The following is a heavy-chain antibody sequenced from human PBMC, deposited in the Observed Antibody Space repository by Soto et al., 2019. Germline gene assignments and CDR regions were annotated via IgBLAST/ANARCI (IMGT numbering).Heavy chain of an antibody. CDR1: GFTFSSFG. CDR3: ARVFRYFDWDYAFYI. D-gene: IGHD3-9*01. CDR2: IWSEVSNK. V-gene: IGHV3-33*01. Sequence: PGGSLRLSCAASGFTFSSFGMHWVRQAPGKGLEWVAVIWSEVSNKYYAESVKGRFTISRDNSKNTLFLQMNSLRAVYTAFYYCARVFRYFDWDYAFYIWCQGTMVTVS. J-gene: IGHJ3*02.